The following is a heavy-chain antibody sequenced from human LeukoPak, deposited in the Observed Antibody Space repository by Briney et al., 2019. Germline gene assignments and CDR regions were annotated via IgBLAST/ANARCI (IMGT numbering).Heavy chain of an antibody. J-gene: IGHJ5*02. CDR2: IYYSGST. V-gene: IGHV4-59*01. CDR3: ARGGSGYYIGRPSNWFDP. D-gene: IGHD3-3*01. CDR1: GGSISSYY. Sequence: SETLSLTCTVSGGSISSYYWSWIRQPPGKGLEWIGYIYYSGSTNYNPSLKSRVTISVDTSKNQFSLKLSSVTAADTAVYYCARGGSGYYIGRPSNWFDPWGQGTLVTVSS.